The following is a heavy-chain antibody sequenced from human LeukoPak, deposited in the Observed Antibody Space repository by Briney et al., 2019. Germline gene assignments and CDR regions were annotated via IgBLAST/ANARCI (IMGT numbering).Heavy chain of an antibody. CDR3: AMGGHSGTYYSLDY. Sequence: ASVKVSCKASGYTFITYGISWVRQAPGQGLEWMGWISPYNGNTNYAQKLQGRVTMTTDTSTSTAYMELRSLRSDDTAVYYCAMGGHSGTYYSLDYWGQGTLVTVSS. J-gene: IGHJ4*02. CDR2: ISPYNGNT. V-gene: IGHV1-18*01. D-gene: IGHD1-26*01. CDR1: GYTFITYG.